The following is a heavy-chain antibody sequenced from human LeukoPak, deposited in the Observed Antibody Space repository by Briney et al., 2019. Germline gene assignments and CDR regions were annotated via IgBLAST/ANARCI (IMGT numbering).Heavy chain of an antibody. V-gene: IGHV7-4-1*01. J-gene: IGHJ5*02. CDR2: INTNTGNP. D-gene: IGHD6-13*01. Sequence: ASVTVSCKASGYTFTSYAMNWVRQAPGQGLEWMGWINTNTGNPTYAQGFTGRFVFSLDTSVSTAYLQICSLKAEDTAVYYCARESEGVAAAGHTYWFDPWGQGTLVTVSS. CDR3: ARESEGVAAAGHTYWFDP. CDR1: GYTFTSYA.